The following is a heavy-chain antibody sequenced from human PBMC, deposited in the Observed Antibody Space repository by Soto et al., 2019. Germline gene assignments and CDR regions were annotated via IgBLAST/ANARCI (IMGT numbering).Heavy chain of an antibody. CDR1: GGSISSGSYY. Sequence: QLQLQESGPGLVKPSETLSLTCTVSGGSISSGSYYWGWIRQSPGKGLEWIGSIYYRGNTYYNTSLKSRVTISVDTSKHQFSLKMSSVTATDTAVYYCARHKDTSSRYLLPDNWGQGTLVTVSS. J-gene: IGHJ4*02. CDR2: IYYRGNT. CDR3: ARHKDTSSRYLLPDN. D-gene: IGHD6-13*01. V-gene: IGHV4-39*01.